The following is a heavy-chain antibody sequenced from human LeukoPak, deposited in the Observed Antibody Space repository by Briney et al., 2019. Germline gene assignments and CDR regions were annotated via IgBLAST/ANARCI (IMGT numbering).Heavy chain of an antibody. J-gene: IGHJ4*02. D-gene: IGHD6-6*01. Sequence: PSETLSLTCTVPGGAISTYYWSWIRQPPGKGLEWLGYIFYTGSTNYNPSLKSRVTMSIDTSKNQFSLKLSSVTAADTAVYYCTRTYSSSSIDYWGQGALVTVSS. V-gene: IGHV4-59*01. CDR2: IFYTGST. CDR3: TRTYSSSSIDY. CDR1: GGAISTYY.